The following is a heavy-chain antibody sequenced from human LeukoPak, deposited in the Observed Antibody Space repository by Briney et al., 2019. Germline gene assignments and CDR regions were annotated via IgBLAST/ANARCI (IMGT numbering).Heavy chain of an antibody. CDR1: GFTFSDYY. V-gene: IGHV3-11*04. CDR2: ISSSGSTI. J-gene: IGHJ3*02. D-gene: IGHD4/OR15-4a*01. Sequence: GGSLRLSCAASGFTFSDYYMSWIRQAPGKGLDWVSYISSSGSTIYYADSVKGRFTISGDNAKNSLYLQMNSLRAEDTAVYYCARVIYDAPAFDIWGQGTMVTVSS. CDR3: ARVIYDAPAFDI.